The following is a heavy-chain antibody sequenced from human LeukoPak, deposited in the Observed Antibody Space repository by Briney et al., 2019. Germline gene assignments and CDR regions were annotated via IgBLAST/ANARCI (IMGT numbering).Heavy chain of an antibody. CDR1: GFTFSSYG. V-gene: IGHV3-30*18. Sequence: PGGSLRLSWAASGFTFSSYGMHWVRQAPGKGMEWVAVISYDGSNKYYADSVKGRFTISRDNSKNTLYLQMNSLRAEDTAVYYCAKDSGYCSGGSCYTAFDYWGQGTLVTVSS. D-gene: IGHD2-15*01. J-gene: IGHJ4*02. CDR3: AKDSGYCSGGSCYTAFDY. CDR2: ISYDGSNK.